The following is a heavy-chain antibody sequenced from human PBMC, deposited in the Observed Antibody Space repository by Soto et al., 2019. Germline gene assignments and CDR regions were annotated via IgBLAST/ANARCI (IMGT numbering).Heavy chain of an antibody. J-gene: IGHJ4*02. CDR3: ARDRTTVTTFDY. Sequence: QVQLVQSGAEVKKPRASVKVSCKASGYTFTSYYMHWVRQAPGQGLEWMGLINPSGGSTSYAQKFQGRVTMTRDTSTSTVYMELSSLRSEDTAVYYCARDRTTVTTFDYWGQGTLVTVSS. CDR2: INPSGGST. V-gene: IGHV1-46*03. D-gene: IGHD4-17*01. CDR1: GYTFTSYY.